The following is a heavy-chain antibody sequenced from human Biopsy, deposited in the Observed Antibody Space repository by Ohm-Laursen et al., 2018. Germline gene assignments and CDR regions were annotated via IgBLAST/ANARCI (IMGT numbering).Heavy chain of an antibody. CDR2: ISPSGATT. CDR1: GNTFATYH. D-gene: IGHD5-24*01. Sequence: GASVKVSCKASGNTFATYHIHWVRQAPGQGLEWMGVISPSGATTSFSQKFQGRITMTRDTSTGTVYMDLNSLGSEGTAVYYCARAGVGSDGTDSYYYGMDVWGPGTTVTVSS. J-gene: IGHJ6*02. CDR3: ARAGVGSDGTDSYYYGMDV. V-gene: IGHV1-46*01.